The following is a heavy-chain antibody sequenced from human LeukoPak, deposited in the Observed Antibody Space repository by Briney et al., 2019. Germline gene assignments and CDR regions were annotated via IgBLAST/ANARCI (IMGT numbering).Heavy chain of an antibody. CDR2: INTNTGNP. Sequence: ASVKVSCKASGYTFTSYAMNWVRQAPGQGLEWMGWINTNTGNPTYAQGFTGRFVFSLDTSVSTAYLQISSLKAEDTAVYYCARDRGYDFWSGYHSPSLDYWGQGTLVTVSS. CDR3: ARDRGYDFWSGYHSPSLDY. CDR1: GYTFTSYA. D-gene: IGHD3-3*01. V-gene: IGHV7-4-1*02. J-gene: IGHJ4*02.